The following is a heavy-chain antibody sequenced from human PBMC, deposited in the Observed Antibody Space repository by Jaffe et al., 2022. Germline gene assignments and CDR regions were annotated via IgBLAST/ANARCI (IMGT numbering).Heavy chain of an antibody. CDR2: IYWDDDK. J-gene: IGHJ4*02. V-gene: IGHV2-5*02. D-gene: IGHD6-19*01. CDR1: GFSLSTSGVG. CDR3: AHDRGGWYRGYFDY. Sequence: QITLKESGPTLVKPTQTLTLTCTFSGFSLSTSGVGVGWIRQPPGKALEWLALIYWDDDKRYSPSLKSRLTITKDTSKNQVVLTMTNMDPVDTATYYCAHDRGGWYRGYFDYWGQGTLVTVSS.